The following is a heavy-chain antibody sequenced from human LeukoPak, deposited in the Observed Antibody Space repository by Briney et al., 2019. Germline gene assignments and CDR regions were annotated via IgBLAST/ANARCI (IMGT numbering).Heavy chain of an antibody. CDR2: INPSGGST. V-gene: IGHV1-46*01. J-gene: IGHJ4*02. Sequence: ASVKVSCKASGYTFTSYYMHWVRQAPGQGLEWMGIINPSGGSTSYAQKFQGRVTMTRDTSTSTVYMELSSLRSEDTAVYYCARGDFRYSSSWYPYDYWGQGTLVTVSS. D-gene: IGHD6-13*01. CDR3: ARGDFRYSSSWYPYDY. CDR1: GYTFTSYY.